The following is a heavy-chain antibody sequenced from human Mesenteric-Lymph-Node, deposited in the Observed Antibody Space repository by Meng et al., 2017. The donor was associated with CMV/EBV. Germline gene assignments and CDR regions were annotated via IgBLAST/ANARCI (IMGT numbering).Heavy chain of an antibody. J-gene: IGHJ6*02. Sequence: SGGTFSSYAISWVRQAPGQGLEWMGGIIPIFGTANYAQKFQGRVTITTDESTRTAYMELSSLRSEDTAVYYCARAFGLNYYYGMDVWGQGTTVTVSS. D-gene: IGHD3/OR15-3a*01. CDR1: GGTFSSYA. CDR3: ARAFGLNYYYGMDV. CDR2: IIPIFGTA. V-gene: IGHV1-69*05.